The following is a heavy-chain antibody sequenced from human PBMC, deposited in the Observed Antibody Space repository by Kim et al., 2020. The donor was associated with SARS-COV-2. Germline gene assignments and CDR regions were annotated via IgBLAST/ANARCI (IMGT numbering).Heavy chain of an antibody. CDR1: GFTFSSYG. J-gene: IGHJ4*02. D-gene: IGHD3-22*01. V-gene: IGHV3-33*06. CDR2: IWYDGSNK. Sequence: GGSLRLSCAASGFTFSSYGMHWVRQAPGKGLEWVAVIWYDGSNKYYADSVKGRFTISRDNSKNTLYLQMNSLRAEDTAVYYCAKDPAEDYYDSSGPSADYWGQGTLVTVSS. CDR3: AKDPAEDYYDSSGPSADY.